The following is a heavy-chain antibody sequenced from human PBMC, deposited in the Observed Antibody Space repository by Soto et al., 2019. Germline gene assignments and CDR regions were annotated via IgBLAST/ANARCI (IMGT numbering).Heavy chain of an antibody. CDR1: GFTFSSYA. Sequence: QVQLVESGGGVVQPGRSLRLSCAASGFTFSSYAMHWVRQAPGKGLEWVAVISYDGSNKYYADSVKGRFTISRDNSKNTLYLQMNSLRAEDTAVYYCAREGVRAAAGTVYVDLWGRGTLVTVSS. J-gene: IGHJ2*01. D-gene: IGHD6-13*01. CDR2: ISYDGSNK. CDR3: AREGVRAAAGTVYVDL. V-gene: IGHV3-30-3*01.